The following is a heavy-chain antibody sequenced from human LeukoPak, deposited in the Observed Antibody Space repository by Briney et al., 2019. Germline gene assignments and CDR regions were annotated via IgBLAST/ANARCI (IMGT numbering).Heavy chain of an antibody. Sequence: GGSLRLSCAASGFTFSSYWMSWVRQAPGKGLEWVANINQDGSEKYYVDSVKGRFTISRDNAKNSLYLQMNSLRAEDTAVYYCARDTRVAPTEGSDYWGQGILVTVSS. CDR3: ARDTRVAPTEGSDY. V-gene: IGHV3-7*01. D-gene: IGHD2-15*01. CDR1: GFTFSSYW. CDR2: INQDGSEK. J-gene: IGHJ4*02.